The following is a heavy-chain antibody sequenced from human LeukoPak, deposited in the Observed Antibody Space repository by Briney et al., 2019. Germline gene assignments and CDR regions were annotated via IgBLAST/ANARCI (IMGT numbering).Heavy chain of an antibody. CDR1: GGSFSGYY. CDR3: ARHRCSGGSCYPMNWLDP. D-gene: IGHD2-15*01. Sequence: SETLSLTCAVYGGSFSGYYWSWIRQPPGKGLEWIGEINHSGSTNYSPSLKSRVTISVDTSKNQFSLKLSSVTAADTAVYYCARHRCSGGSCYPMNWLDPWGQGTLVTVSS. V-gene: IGHV4-34*01. CDR2: INHSGST. J-gene: IGHJ5*02.